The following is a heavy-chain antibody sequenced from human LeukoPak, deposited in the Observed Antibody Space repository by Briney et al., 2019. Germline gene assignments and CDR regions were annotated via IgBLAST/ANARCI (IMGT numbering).Heavy chain of an antibody. J-gene: IGHJ2*01. CDR3: ARSEAVAWSFDL. V-gene: IGHV3-74*01. D-gene: IGHD6-19*01. Sequence: GGSLRLSCAASGFTFSAYWMHWVRQAPGKGLVWVSRLNTDGSDTRYADSVQGRFTISRDNAKNTLYLQMNSLRAEDTAVYYCARSEAVAWSFDLWGPGTLVTVSP. CDR2: LNTDGSDT. CDR1: GFTFSAYW.